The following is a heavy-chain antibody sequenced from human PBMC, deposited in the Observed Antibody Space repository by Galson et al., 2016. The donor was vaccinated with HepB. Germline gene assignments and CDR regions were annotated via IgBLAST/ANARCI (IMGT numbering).Heavy chain of an antibody. Sequence: CAISGDSVSSKNVAWNWIRQSPSRGLEWLGGIYSRSQWHSDYAVSVKGRITITPDTSKNQFSLQLSSVTPEDTAVYYCVRAATAVRSGWRTLAPRFYYNGMDVWGQGTTVTVSS. CDR1: GDSVSSKNVA. V-gene: IGHV6-1*01. J-gene: IGHJ6*02. D-gene: IGHD6-19*01. CDR2: IYSRSQWHS. CDR3: VRAATAVRSGWRTLAPRFYYNGMDV.